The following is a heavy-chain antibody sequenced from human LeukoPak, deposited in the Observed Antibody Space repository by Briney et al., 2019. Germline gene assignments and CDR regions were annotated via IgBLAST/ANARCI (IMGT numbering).Heavy chain of an antibody. J-gene: IGHJ5*02. CDR2: ISSSGRTI. Sequence: GGSLRLSCAASGFTFSDYYMNWIRQAPGKGLEWVSYISSSGRTIYYAVSVKGRFTISRDNAKNSLYLQMNSLRAEDTALYYCARSGSYPNWFDPWGQGTLVTVSS. V-gene: IGHV3-11*01. D-gene: IGHD1-26*01. CDR1: GFTFSDYY. CDR3: ARSGSYPNWFDP.